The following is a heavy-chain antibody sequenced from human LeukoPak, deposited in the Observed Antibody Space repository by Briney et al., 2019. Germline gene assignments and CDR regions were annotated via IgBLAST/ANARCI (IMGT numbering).Heavy chain of an antibody. J-gene: IGHJ5*02. CDR2: ISSNGGST. Sequence: GGSLTLFYSAAGFTLSSYAMKWVSQAPGKGLDYVSIISSNGGSTYYADSVKGRFTISRDNSKNTLYLQMSSLRAEDTAVYYCVRAKQWLVPNWFDPWGQGTLVTVSS. D-gene: IGHD6-19*01. CDR3: VRAKQWLVPNWFDP. CDR1: GFTLSSYA. V-gene: IGHV3-64D*06.